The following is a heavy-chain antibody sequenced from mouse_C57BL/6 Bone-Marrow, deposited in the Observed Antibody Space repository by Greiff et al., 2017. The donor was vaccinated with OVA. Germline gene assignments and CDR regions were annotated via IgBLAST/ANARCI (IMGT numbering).Heavy chain of an antibody. D-gene: IGHD1-1*01. CDR1: GYTFTDYE. J-gene: IGHJ2*01. CDR2: IDPETGGT. Sequence: QVQLQQSGAELVRPGASVTLSCKASGYTFTDYEMHWVKQTPVHGLEWIGAIDPETGGTAYNQKFKGKAILTADKSSSTAYMELRILTSEDSAVYYCTRDPYYGSSYGDYWGQGTTLTVSS. V-gene: IGHV1-15*01. CDR3: TRDPYYGSSYGDY.